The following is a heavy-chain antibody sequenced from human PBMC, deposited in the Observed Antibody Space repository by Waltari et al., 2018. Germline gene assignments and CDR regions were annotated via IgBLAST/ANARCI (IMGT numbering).Heavy chain of an antibody. CDR3: AREAVAFDY. J-gene: IGHJ4*02. V-gene: IGHV3-33*01. CDR2: IWYDGSNK. CDR1: GFTFSSYG. D-gene: IGHD6-19*01. Sequence: QVQLVESGGGVVQPGRSLRLSCAASGFTFSSYGMHWVRQAPGKGLEWVAVIWYDGSNKYYADSVKGRFTISRDNAKNTLYLQMNSLRAEDTAVYYCAREAVAFDYWGQGTLVTVSS.